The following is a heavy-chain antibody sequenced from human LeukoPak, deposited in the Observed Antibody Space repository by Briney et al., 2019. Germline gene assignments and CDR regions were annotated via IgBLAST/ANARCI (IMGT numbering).Heavy chain of an antibody. Sequence: GGSLRLSCAASGFTFSSYSMDWVRQAPGKGLEWVSYISSSSSPIYYADSVKGRFAISRDNAKNSLYLQMNSLRAEDTAVYYCARGGGEILTGYLDAFDIWGQGTMVTVSS. J-gene: IGHJ3*02. CDR2: ISSSSSPI. CDR1: GFTFSSYS. D-gene: IGHD3-9*01. CDR3: ARGGGEILTGYLDAFDI. V-gene: IGHV3-48*01.